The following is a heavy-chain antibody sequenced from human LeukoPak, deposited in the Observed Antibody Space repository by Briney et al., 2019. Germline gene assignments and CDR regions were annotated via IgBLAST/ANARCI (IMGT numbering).Heavy chain of an antibody. CDR2: ICYRGST. CDR3: ARDMVTVTKGFDI. J-gene: IGHJ3*02. V-gene: IGHV4-30-2*01. D-gene: IGHD4-17*01. CDR1: GGSISSGGYS. Sequence: SQTLSLTCAVSGGSISSGGYSWSWIRQPPGKGLEWIGYICYRGSTNYNPSLKSRVTISIDTSKNQFSLRLSSVTAADTAVDYCARDMVTVTKGFDIWGQGTMVSVSS.